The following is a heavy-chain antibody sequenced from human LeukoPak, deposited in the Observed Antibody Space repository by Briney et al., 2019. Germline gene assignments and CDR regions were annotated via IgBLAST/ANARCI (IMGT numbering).Heavy chain of an antibody. D-gene: IGHD3-22*01. J-gene: IGHJ4*02. CDR1: GFTFSSYG. CDR3: AKELPTYYYDSSGYYYPDY. Sequence: QSGGSLRLSCAASGFTFSSYGMHWVRQAPGKGLEWVAVISYDGSNKYYADSVKGRFTISRDNSKNTLYLQMNSLRAEDTAVYYCAKELPTYYYDSSGYYYPDYWGQGTLVTVSS. CDR2: ISYDGSNK. V-gene: IGHV3-30*18.